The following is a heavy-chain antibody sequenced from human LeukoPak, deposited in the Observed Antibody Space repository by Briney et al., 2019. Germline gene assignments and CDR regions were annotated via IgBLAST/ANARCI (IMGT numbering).Heavy chain of an antibody. Sequence: SETLSLTCSVSGSSISSYYWSWIRQPPGKGLEWIGYIHYSGSTNDNPSLQSRVTISVNTAKNQFSLKLNTVTAADTAVYYCARDWGRGYQRSFDYWGQGTLVTVSS. CDR1: GSSISSYY. CDR2: IHYSGST. D-gene: IGHD3-22*01. J-gene: IGHJ4*02. V-gene: IGHV4-59*01. CDR3: ARDWGRGYQRSFDY.